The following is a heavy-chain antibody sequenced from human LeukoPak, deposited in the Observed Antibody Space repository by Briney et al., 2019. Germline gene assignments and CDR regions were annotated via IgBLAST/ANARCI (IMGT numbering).Heavy chain of an antibody. V-gene: IGHV4-61*01. Sequence: SETLSLTCTVSGGSVSSGSYYWSWIRQPPGKGLEWIGYIYYSGSTNYNPSLKSRVTISVDTSKNQFSLKLSSVTAADTAVYYCARAYYDFWNGYSIPHFDYWGQGTLVTVSS. J-gene: IGHJ4*02. D-gene: IGHD3-3*01. CDR1: GGSVSSGSYY. CDR3: ARAYYDFWNGYSIPHFDY. CDR2: IYYSGST.